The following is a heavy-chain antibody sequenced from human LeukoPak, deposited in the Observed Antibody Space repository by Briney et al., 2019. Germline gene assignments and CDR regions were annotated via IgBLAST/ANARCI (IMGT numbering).Heavy chain of an antibody. D-gene: IGHD4-23*01. CDR1: GGSISSGGYS. CDR2: IYHSGST. Sequence: SETLSLTCAVSGGSISSGGYSWSWIRQPPGKGLEWIGYIYHSGSTYYNPSLKSRVTISVDRSKNQFSLKLSSVTAADTAVYYCARGGTTVVTTVCFDYWGQGTLVTVSS. CDR3: ARGGTTVVTTVCFDY. J-gene: IGHJ4*02. V-gene: IGHV4-30-2*01.